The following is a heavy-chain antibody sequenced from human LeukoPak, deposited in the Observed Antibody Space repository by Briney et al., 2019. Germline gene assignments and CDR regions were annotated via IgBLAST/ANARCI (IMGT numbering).Heavy chain of an antibody. CDR1: GYTFSSYD. Sequence: GASVKVSCKASGYTFSSYDMHWVRQAPGQRLEWMGWINAGNGNTKYSQKFQGRVTITRDTSASTAYMELSSLRSEDTAVYYCARDVVPAGVGTFDYWGQGTLVTVSS. J-gene: IGHJ4*02. D-gene: IGHD2-2*01. CDR2: INAGNGNT. V-gene: IGHV1-3*01. CDR3: ARDVVPAGVGTFDY.